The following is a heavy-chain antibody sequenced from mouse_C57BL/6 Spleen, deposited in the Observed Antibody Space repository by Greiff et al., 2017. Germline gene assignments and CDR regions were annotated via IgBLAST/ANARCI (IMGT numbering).Heavy chain of an antibody. CDR2: IYPGDGDT. D-gene: IGHD2-10*02. J-gene: IGHJ4*01. V-gene: IGHV1-80*01. Sequence: QVQLQQSGAELVKPGASVKISCKASGFAFSSYWMHWVKQRPGKGLEWIGKIYPGDGDTNYTGKFKGKATLTADKSSSTAYMQLSSLTSEDSAVYFCASGYGNYDYAIDYWGQGTSVTVSS. CDR1: GFAFSSYW. CDR3: ASGYGNYDYAIDY.